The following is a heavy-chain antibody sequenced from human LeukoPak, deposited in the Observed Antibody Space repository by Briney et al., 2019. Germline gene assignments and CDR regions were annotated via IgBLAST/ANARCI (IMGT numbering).Heavy chain of an antibody. CDR2: ISYDGSNK. Sequence: GSLRLSCAASGFTFSSYAMHWVRQAPGKGLEWVAVISYDGSNKYYADSVKGRFTISRDNSKNTLYLQMNSLRAEDTAVYYCARDAYDSSGYYLPLDYWGQGTLVTVSS. V-gene: IGHV3-30*14. D-gene: IGHD3-22*01. CDR3: ARDAYDSSGYYLPLDY. J-gene: IGHJ4*02. CDR1: GFTFSSYA.